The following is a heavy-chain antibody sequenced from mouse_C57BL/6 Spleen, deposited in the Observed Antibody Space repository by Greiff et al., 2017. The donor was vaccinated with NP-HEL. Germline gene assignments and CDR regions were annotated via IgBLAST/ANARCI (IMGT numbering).Heavy chain of an antibody. CDR2: ILPGSGST. J-gene: IGHJ4*01. V-gene: IGHV1-9*01. Sequence: VQLQQSGAELMKPGASVKLSCKATGYTFTGYWIEWVKQRPGHGLEWIGEILPGSGSTNYNEKFKGKATFTADTSSNTAYMQLSSLTTEDSAIYYCARGPYGYYRGQYYAIDYWGQGTSVTVSS. CDR3: ARGPYGYYRGQYYAIDY. D-gene: IGHD2-3*01. CDR1: GYTFTGYW.